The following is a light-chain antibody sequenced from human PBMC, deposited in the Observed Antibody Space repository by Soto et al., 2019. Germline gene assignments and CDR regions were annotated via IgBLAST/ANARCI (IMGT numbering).Light chain of an antibody. CDR3: QQYDTSPT. CDR1: HSLSSKS. CDR2: DAS. V-gene: IGKV3-20*01. J-gene: IGKJ1*01. Sequence: DIVLTQSPGTLSLSPGERATLSCTASHSLSSKSLVWYQQKSGQTPRVLIYDASSWATGIPDRFSGSGSGTDFTLTISRLEPEDSAVYFCQQYDTSPTFGQGTKVEIK.